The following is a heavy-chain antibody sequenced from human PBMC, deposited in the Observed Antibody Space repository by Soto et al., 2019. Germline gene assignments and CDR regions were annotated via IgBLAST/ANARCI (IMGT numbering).Heavy chain of an antibody. CDR3: ARSDTIFGVVIGAFDI. Sequence: ESGGGVVQPGRSLRLSCAASGFTFSSYGIHWVRQAPGKGLEWVAVIWYDGSNKYYADAVKGRFTISRDNSKNTLYLQMNSLRAEDTAVYYCARSDTIFGVVIGAFDIWGQGTMVTVSS. CDR2: IWYDGSNK. J-gene: IGHJ3*02. V-gene: IGHV3-33*01. D-gene: IGHD3-3*01. CDR1: GFTFSSYG.